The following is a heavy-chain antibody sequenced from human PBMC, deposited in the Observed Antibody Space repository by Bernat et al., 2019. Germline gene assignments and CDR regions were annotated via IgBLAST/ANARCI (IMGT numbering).Heavy chain of an antibody. J-gene: IGHJ4*02. V-gene: IGHV3-23*01. D-gene: IGHD6-19*01. CDR1: GFTFSSYA. Sequence: EVQLLESGGGLVQPGGSLRLSCAASGFTFSSYAMTWVRQAPGKGLEWVSVITNSGDITFYADSVKGRFTISRDNSKNTLSLQMHSLRAEDTAVYYCAKFTTQQWRAFDYWGQGTLVTVSS. CDR2: ITNSGDIT. CDR3: AKFTTQQWRAFDY.